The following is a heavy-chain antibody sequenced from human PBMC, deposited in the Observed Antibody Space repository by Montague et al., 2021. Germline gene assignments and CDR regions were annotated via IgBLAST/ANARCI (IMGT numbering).Heavy chain of an antibody. CDR2: MFYGGVT. CDR1: SGSIFHAH. D-gene: IGHD3-10*01. CDR3: AKQDYFVSGTSYKGFDP. V-gene: IGHV4-59*04. Sequence: SETLSLTCTVSSGSIFHAHWSWVRQPPGKGLEWLGSMFYGGVTCDNPSLKSRVTMSIDTSTNQFSLKLSFVTAADTAVYYCAKQDYFVSGTSYKGFDPWGQGILVTVSS. J-gene: IGHJ5*02.